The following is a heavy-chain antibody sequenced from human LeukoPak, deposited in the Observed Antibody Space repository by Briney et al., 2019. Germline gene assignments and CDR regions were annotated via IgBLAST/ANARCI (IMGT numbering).Heavy chain of an antibody. D-gene: IGHD3-10*01. CDR2: IYYSGST. Sequence: SETLSLTCTVSGGSISSGDYYWSWICQPPGKGLEWIGYIYYSGSTYYNPSLKSRVTISVDTSKNQFSLKLSSVTAADTAVYYCASLFGGSRFDPWGQGTLVTVSS. CDR1: GGSISSGDYY. CDR3: ASLFGGSRFDP. J-gene: IGHJ5*02. V-gene: IGHV4-30-4*01.